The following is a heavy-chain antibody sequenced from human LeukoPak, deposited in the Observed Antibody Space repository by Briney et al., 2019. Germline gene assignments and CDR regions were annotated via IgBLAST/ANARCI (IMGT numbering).Heavy chain of an antibody. J-gene: IGHJ3*02. D-gene: IGHD2-8*01. CDR3: ARDLGVRKSDAFDI. Sequence: SETLSLTCAVYGGSFSGFYWSWIRQPPGKGLEWIGEINHSGSTNYNPSLKSRVTISVDKSKNQFSLKLSSVTAADTAVYYCARDLGVRKSDAFDIWGQGTMVTVSS. CDR1: GGSFSGFY. CDR2: INHSGST. V-gene: IGHV4-34*01.